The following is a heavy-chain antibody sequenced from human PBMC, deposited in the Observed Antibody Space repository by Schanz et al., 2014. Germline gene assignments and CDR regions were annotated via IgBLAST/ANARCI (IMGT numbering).Heavy chain of an antibody. J-gene: IGHJ4*02. CDR2: VCYDGSKK. CDR3: ATPIYHIRSGSFDS. V-gene: IGHV3-33*01. Sequence: KLVESGGGVVQPGRSLRLSCAASGFTFSSYGMHWVRQVPGKGLEWVAVVCYDGSKKYYADSVKGRFTTSRDNSKXXLYLQMNSLRAEDTAVYYCATPIYHIRSGSFDSWGQGTLVTVSS. CDR1: GFTFSSYG. D-gene: IGHD3-3*01.